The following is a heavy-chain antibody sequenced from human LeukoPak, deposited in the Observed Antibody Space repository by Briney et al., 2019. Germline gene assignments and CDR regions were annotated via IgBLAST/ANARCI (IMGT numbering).Heavy chain of an antibody. CDR2: MSSSSNFI. CDR1: GFTFSSYS. J-gene: IGHJ4*02. Sequence: GGSLRLSCAASGFTFSSYSLNWVRQAPGKGLEWVSSMSSSSNFIYYADSLKGRFTISRDNAKNSLYLQMDSLRAEDTAVYYCARDLNWGFDYWGQGTLVTVSS. D-gene: IGHD7-27*01. CDR3: ARDLNWGFDY. V-gene: IGHV3-21*01.